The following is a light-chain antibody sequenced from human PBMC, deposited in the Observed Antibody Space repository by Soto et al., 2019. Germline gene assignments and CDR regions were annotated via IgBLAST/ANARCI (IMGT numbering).Light chain of an antibody. J-gene: IGLJ1*01. V-gene: IGLV1-40*01. CDR1: SSNIGADYD. CDR3: QSYDRTLSGRV. Sequence: QSALTQPPSVSGAPGQRVTISCTGNSSNIGADYDVHWYQQLPGVAPKLLIYGITNRPSGVPDRFSGSKSDTSASLAITGLQAEDEADYYCQSYDRTLSGRVFGTGTKLTVL. CDR2: GIT.